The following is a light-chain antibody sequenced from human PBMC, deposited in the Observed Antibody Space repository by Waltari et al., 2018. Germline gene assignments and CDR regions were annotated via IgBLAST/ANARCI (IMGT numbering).Light chain of an antibody. CDR1: SSDVGGYNL. CDR3: TSYITTRGDWV. J-gene: IGLJ3*02. V-gene: IGLV2-14*01. Sequence: PGQSIPISCTGTSSDVGGYNLVSWHQQHPGKAPKLIIYEVSNRPSGVSNRFSGSKSGNTASLTISGLQAEDEADYYCTSYITTRGDWVFGGGTKLTVL. CDR2: EVS.